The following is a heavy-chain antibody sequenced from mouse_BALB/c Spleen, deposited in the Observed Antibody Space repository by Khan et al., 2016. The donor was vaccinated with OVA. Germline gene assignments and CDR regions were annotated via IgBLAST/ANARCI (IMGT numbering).Heavy chain of an antibody. Sequence: QVQLQQSGAELARPGASVKMSCKASGYTFTSYTMHWVKQRPGQGLEWIGYINPSNDYTNYNQNFKDKATLIVDKSSSTAYMQLSSLTSEDSSGYYCVGEGAYQRSDGWFAYWGQGTLVTVSA. CDR3: VGEGAYQRSDGWFAY. CDR1: GYTFTSYT. V-gene: IGHV1-4*01. CDR2: INPSNDYT. J-gene: IGHJ3*01.